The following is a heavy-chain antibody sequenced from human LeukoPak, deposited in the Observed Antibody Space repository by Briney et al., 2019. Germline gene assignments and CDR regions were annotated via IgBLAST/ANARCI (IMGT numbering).Heavy chain of an antibody. D-gene: IGHD4-23*01. Sequence: GASVTVSFKASGYTFTIYYMHWVRQAPGQGHEWMGWINTNTGNPTYSQGFTGRVVFSLDTSVSTAYLQISSLKAEDTAVYYCARESDSTVDLAFDYWGQGTLVTVSS. CDR3: ARESDSTVDLAFDY. CDR1: GYTFTIYY. CDR2: INTNTGNP. J-gene: IGHJ4*02. V-gene: IGHV7-4-1*02.